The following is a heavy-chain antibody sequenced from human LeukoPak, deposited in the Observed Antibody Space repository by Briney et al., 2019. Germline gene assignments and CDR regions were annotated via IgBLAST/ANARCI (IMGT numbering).Heavy chain of an antibody. CDR2: ISSSSSTI. D-gene: IGHD5-12*01. CDR1: GFTFSSYS. CDR3: ARADIVATGCCFDY. Sequence: GGSLRLSCAASGFTFSSYSMNWVRQAPGKGLEWVSYISSSSSTIYYADSVKGRFTISRDNAKNSLYLQMNSLRAEDTAVYYCARADIVATGCCFDYWGQGTLVTVSS. V-gene: IGHV3-48*01. J-gene: IGHJ4*02.